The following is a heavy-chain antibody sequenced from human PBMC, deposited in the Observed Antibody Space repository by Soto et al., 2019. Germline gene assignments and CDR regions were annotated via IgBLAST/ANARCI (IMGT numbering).Heavy chain of an antibody. CDR2: IKSKTDGGTT. D-gene: IGHD6-13*01. V-gene: IGHV3-15*01. CDR3: TTGDIEAAGIYDY. CDR1: GFTFSNAW. Sequence: GGSLRLPCAASGFTFSNAWMSWVRQAPGKGLEWVGRIKSKTDGGTTDYAAPVKGRFNISRDDSKNTLYLQMNSQKTEDTAVYYCTTGDIEAAGIYDYWGQGTLVTVSS. J-gene: IGHJ4*02.